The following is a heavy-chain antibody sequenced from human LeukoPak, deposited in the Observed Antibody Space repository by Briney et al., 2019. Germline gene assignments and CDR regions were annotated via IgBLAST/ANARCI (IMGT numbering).Heavy chain of an antibody. J-gene: IGHJ5*02. CDR1: GFNFNNYG. V-gene: IGHV3-33*06. Sequence: PGRSLRLSCAASGFNFNNYGMHWVRQAPGKGLEWVAVVWYDVNNKYYADSVKGRFTISRDNSKNTLYLQMNSLGVEDTAVYYCAKACLGGYSYGCSGSWGQGTLVTVSS. CDR3: AKACLGGYSYGCSGS. CDR2: VWYDVNNK. D-gene: IGHD5-18*01.